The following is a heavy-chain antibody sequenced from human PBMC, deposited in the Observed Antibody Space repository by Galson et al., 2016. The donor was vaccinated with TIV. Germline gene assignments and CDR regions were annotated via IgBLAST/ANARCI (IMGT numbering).Heavy chain of an antibody. Sequence: SLRLSCAASGLSVTINYMTWVRQAPGKGLEWVSLISDGGNTYYPDSVKGRFTLSRDNSKNTLYLQMNSLRVEDTAVYYCARDRMVDATYYYYYYGMDVWGQGTAVTVSS. J-gene: IGHJ6*02. CDR3: ARDRMVDATYYYYYYGMDV. CDR1: GLSVTINY. D-gene: IGHD2-8*01. CDR2: ISDGGNT. V-gene: IGHV3-66*02.